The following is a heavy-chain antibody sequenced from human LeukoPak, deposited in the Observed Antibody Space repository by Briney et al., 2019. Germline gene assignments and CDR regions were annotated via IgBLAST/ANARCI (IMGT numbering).Heavy chain of an antibody. D-gene: IGHD3-16*01. J-gene: IGHJ4*02. Sequence: ASVKVSCKASGYTFTSYGISWVRQAPGQGLEWMGWISAYNGNINYAQKFQGRVTMTTDTSTSTAYMELRSLRSDDTAVYHCARSSDVNYVPLTGWSQGTLVTVSS. CDR1: GYTFTSYG. V-gene: IGHV1-18*01. CDR2: ISAYNGNI. CDR3: ARSSDVNYVPLTG.